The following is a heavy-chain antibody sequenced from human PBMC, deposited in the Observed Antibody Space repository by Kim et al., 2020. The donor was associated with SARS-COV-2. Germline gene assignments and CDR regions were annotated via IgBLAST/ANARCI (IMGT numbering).Heavy chain of an antibody. D-gene: IGHD5-12*01. V-gene: IGHV3-64D*09. Sequence: GGSLRLSCSASGFTFSSYSMHWVRQAPEKGLEDVAVISSRGDRTNYAASMKGRVIISRDNSKNTLYLEMNSLRPADTAVYYCVKASTAASSLVAADFDYWGQGTLVTVSS. CDR2: ISSRGDRT. CDR3: VKASTAASSLVAADFDY. J-gene: IGHJ4*02. CDR1: GFTFSSYS.